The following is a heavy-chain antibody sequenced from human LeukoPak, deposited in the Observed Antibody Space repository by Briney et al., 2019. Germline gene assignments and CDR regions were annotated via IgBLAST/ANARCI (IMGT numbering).Heavy chain of an antibody. J-gene: IGHJ4*02. CDR3: SEGLDY. V-gene: IGHV3-15*04. Sequence: GGSLRLSCAASGFTFSYVWMSWVRQAPGKGLEWVGRIASTAHGGTTDYAAPVKGRFTISRDDSKDTLYLQMNSLKTEDTAVYFCSEGLDYWGQGTLVTVSS. CDR2: IASTAHGGTT. CDR1: GFTFSYVW.